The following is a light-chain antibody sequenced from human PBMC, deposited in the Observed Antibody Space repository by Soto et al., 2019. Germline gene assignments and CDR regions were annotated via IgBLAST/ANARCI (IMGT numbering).Light chain of an antibody. CDR1: SSDVYDYNY. CDR2: DVI. CDR3: SSDTTKSTVL. J-gene: IGLJ2*01. V-gene: IGLV2-14*03. Sequence: QSVLTQPASVSGSPGQSISISCTGTSSDVYDYNYVSWYQQHPGTVPKLIIYDVINRPSGVSSRFSGSKSGNTAFLTISGLQADDEADYYCSSDTTKSTVLFGGGTQLTVL.